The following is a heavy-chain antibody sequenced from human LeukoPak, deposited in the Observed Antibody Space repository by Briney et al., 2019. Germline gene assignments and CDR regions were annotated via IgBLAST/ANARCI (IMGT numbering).Heavy chain of an antibody. CDR2: INHSGST. Sequence: SETLSLTCAVYGGSFSGYYWSWIRQPPGKGLEWIGEINHSGSTNYNPSLKSRVTISVDTSKNQFSLKLSSVTAADTAVYYCASLGYYDSSGYYSNDYWGQGTLVTVSS. CDR1: GGSFSGYY. J-gene: IGHJ4*02. V-gene: IGHV4-34*01. CDR3: ASLGYYDSSGYYSNDY. D-gene: IGHD3-22*01.